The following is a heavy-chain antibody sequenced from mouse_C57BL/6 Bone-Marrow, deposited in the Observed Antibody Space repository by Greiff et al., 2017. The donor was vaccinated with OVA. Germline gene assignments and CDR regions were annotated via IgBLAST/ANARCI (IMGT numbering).Heavy chain of an antibody. CDR1: GYAFSSSW. CDR3: ARSVPYDP. J-gene: IGHJ2*01. Sequence: VQLQQSGPELVKPGASVKISCKASGYAFSSSWMNWVKQRPGKGLEWIGRIYPGDGDTNYNGKFKGKATLTADKSSSTAYMQLSSLTSEDSAVYFCARSVPYDPWGQGTTLTVSS. CDR2: IYPGDGDT. V-gene: IGHV1-82*01. D-gene: IGHD2-3*01.